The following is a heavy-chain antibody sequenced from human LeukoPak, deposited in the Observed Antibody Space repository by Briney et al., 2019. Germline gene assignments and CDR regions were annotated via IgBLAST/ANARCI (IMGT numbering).Heavy chain of an antibody. Sequence: SETLSLTCTVSGGSISSYYWSWIRQPAGKGLEWIGRIYTSGSTNYNPSLKSRVTMSVDTSKNQFSLKLSSVTAADTAVYYCARAGDYVWGSYRPFDYWGQGTLVTVSS. CDR3: ARAGDYVWGSYRPFDY. V-gene: IGHV4-4*07. D-gene: IGHD3-16*02. CDR1: GGSISSYY. CDR2: IYTSGST. J-gene: IGHJ4*02.